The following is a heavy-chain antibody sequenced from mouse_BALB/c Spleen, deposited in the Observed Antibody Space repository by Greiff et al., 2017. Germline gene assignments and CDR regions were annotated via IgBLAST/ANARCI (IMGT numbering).Heavy chain of an antibody. CDR3: ARESDYYGNYDYAMDY. J-gene: IGHJ4*01. CDR2: ISSGGST. Sequence: EVKLVESGGGLVKPGGSLKLSCAASGFTFSSYAMSWVRQTPEKRLEWVASISSGGSTYYPDSVKGRFTISRDNARNILYLQMSSLRSEDTAMYYCARESDYYGNYDYAMDYWGQGTSVTVSS. CDR1: GFTFSSYA. V-gene: IGHV5-6-5*01. D-gene: IGHD2-1*01.